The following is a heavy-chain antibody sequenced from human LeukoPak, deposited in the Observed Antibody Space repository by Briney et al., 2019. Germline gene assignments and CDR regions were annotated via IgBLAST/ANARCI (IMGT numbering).Heavy chain of an antibody. CDR2: IKSKTDGGTT. D-gene: IGHD3-16*02. CDR1: GFTFSNAW. J-gene: IGHJ4*02. Sequence: GGSLRLSCAASGFTFSNAWMSWVRQAPGKGLEWVGRIKSKTDGGTTDYAAPVKGRFTISRDDSKNTLYLQMNSLKTEDTAVYYCTTDNTVFWGVIDPFDYWGQGTLVTVSS. CDR3: TTDNTVFWGVIDPFDY. V-gene: IGHV3-15*01.